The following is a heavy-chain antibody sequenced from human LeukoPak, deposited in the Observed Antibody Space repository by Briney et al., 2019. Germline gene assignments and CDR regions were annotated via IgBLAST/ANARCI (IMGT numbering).Heavy chain of an antibody. CDR3: ASSASIAAAGTGGDY. V-gene: IGHV4-30-4*08. J-gene: IGHJ4*02. D-gene: IGHD6-13*01. CDR1: GGSISSGDYY. CDR2: IYYSGST. Sequence: SETLSLTCTVSGGSISSGDYYWSWIRQPPGKGLEWIGYIYYSGSTYYNPSLKSRVTISVDTSKNQFSLKLSSVTAADTAVYYCASSASIAAAGTGGDYWGQGTLVTVSS.